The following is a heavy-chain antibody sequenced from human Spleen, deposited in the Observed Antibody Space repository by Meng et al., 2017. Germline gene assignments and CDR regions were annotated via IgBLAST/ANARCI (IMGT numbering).Heavy chain of an antibody. CDR3: ARDLWELRYKAPFDP. CDR2: INHSGST. J-gene: IGHJ5*02. CDR1: GGSFSGYY. Sequence: SETLSLTCAVYGGSFSGYYWSWIRQPPGKGLEWIGEINHSGSTNYNPSLKSRVIISVDTSKNQISLKLSSVTAADTAVYYCARDLWELRYKAPFDPWGQGILVTVSS. V-gene: IGHV4-34*01. D-gene: IGHD3-16*01.